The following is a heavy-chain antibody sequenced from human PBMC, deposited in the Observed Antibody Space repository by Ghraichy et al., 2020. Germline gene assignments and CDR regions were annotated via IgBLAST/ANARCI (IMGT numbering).Heavy chain of an antibody. J-gene: IGHJ4*02. CDR3: ARDWPRYSGYDRHYYFDY. Sequence: SQTLSLTCTVSGGSISSYYWSWIRQPTGKGLEWIGRIYTSGSTNYNPSLKSRVTMSVDTSKNQFSLKLSSVTAADTAVYYCARDWPRYSGYDRHYYFDYWGQGTLVTVSS. V-gene: IGHV4-4*07. D-gene: IGHD5-12*01. CDR2: IYTSGST. CDR1: GGSISSYY.